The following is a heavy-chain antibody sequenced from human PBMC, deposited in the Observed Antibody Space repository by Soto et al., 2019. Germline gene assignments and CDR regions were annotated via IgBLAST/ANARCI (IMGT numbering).Heavy chain of an antibody. CDR3: ARAGGTTVTGLWHFDS. D-gene: IGHD4-17*01. CDR2: IWYDGTQK. J-gene: IGHJ4*02. Sequence: ESGGGVVQPGRSLRLSCEASGFTFNTYSMPWVRQPPGTGLEWLAAIWYDGTQKYYADSVKGRFIISRDNSKKTLYLEMNSLRAEDTAVYYCARAGGTTVTGLWHFDSWGQGTLVTVSS. V-gene: IGHV3-33*01. CDR1: GFTFNTYS.